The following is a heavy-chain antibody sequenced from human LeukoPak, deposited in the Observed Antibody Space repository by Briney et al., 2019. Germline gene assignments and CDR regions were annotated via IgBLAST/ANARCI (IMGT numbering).Heavy chain of an antibody. Sequence: SETLSLTCAVYGGSFSGYYWSWIRQPPGKGLEWIGEINHSGSTNYNPSLKSRVTISVDTSKNQFSLKLSSVTAADTALYYCARGGIAAAGTLDYWGQGTLVTVSS. CDR3: ARGGIAAAGTLDY. V-gene: IGHV4-34*01. J-gene: IGHJ4*02. CDR2: INHSGST. CDR1: GGSFSGYY. D-gene: IGHD6-13*01.